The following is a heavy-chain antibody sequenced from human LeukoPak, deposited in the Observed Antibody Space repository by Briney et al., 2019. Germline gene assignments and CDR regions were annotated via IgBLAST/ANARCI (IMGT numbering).Heavy chain of an antibody. CDR3: VTAVVRGEYYYYGMDV. CDR2: IIPIFGIA. D-gene: IGHD5-18*01. V-gene: IGHV1-69*04. Sequence: SVTVSCRASGGTFSSYAISWVRQAPGQGLEWMGRIIPIFGIANYAQKFQGRVTITADKSTSTAYMELSSLRSEDTAVYYCVTAVVRGEYYYYGMDVWGQGTTVTVSS. J-gene: IGHJ6*02. CDR1: GGTFSSYA.